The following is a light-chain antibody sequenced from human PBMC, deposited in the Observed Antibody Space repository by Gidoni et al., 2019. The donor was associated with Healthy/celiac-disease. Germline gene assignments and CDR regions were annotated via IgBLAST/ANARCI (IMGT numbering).Light chain of an antibody. CDR3: GTWDSSLSAGV. J-gene: IGLJ1*01. CDR2: DNN. CDR1: SSNIGNNY. V-gene: IGLV1-51*01. Sequence: QSVLTPPPSVSAAPGQKVTISCSGRSSNIGNNYVSWYQQLPGTAPKLLIYDNNKRPSGIPDRFSGSKSGTSATLGITGLQTGDEADYYCGTWDSSLSAGVFGTGTKVTVL.